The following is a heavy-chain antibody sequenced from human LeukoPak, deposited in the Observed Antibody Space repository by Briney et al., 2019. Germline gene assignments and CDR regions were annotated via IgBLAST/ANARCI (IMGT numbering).Heavy chain of an antibody. Sequence: PSETLSLTCTVSGGSISSYYWSWIRQPAGKGLEWIGRIYTSGSTNYNPSLKSRVTISVDTSKNQFSLKLSSVTAADTAVYYCARESPGLRYFDWLFSWGQGTLVTVSS. J-gene: IGHJ5*02. CDR3: ARESPGLRYFDWLFS. D-gene: IGHD3-9*01. CDR1: GGSISSYY. V-gene: IGHV4-4*07. CDR2: IYTSGST.